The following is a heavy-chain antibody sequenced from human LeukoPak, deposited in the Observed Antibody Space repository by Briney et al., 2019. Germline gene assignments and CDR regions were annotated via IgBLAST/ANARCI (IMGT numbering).Heavy chain of an antibody. CDR1: GLTFRNYF. Sequence: GGSLRLSCAASGLTFRNYFMSWIRQAPGRGLEWISCISSSGATTDYADSVKGRFNISRDNAKNLLFLQMNSLRPEDTAVYYCARDRRPAQWLGVDYWGQGALVTVSS. D-gene: IGHD6-19*01. V-gene: IGHV3-11*01. J-gene: IGHJ4*02. CDR3: ARDRRPAQWLGVDY. CDR2: ISSSGATT.